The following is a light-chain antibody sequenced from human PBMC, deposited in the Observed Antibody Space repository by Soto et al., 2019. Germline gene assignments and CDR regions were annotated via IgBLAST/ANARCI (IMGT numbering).Light chain of an antibody. CDR1: QTIKSY. CDR2: TAS. V-gene: IGKV1-39*01. CDR3: QQTYSIPLT. J-gene: IGKJ4*01. Sequence: IKKTPSPSSLSVSVGDRVTLPCRASQTIKSYLNWYQVKLGKAPKLLIYTASSLQSGVPSRFSGSESGTEFTLTISSLQPEDFATYYCQQTYSIPLTFGGGTKVDI.